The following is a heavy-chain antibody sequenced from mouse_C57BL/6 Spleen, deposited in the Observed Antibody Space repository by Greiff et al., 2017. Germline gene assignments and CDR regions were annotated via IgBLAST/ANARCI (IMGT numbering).Heavy chain of an antibody. D-gene: IGHD1-1*01. Sequence: QVQLQQPGAELVKPGASVKVSCKASGYTFTSYWMHWVKQRPGQGLEWIGRIHPSDSDTNYNQKFKGKATLTVDKSSSTAYMQLSSLTSEDSAVYYCAIGLYGSRAYAMDDWGQGTSVTVSS. V-gene: IGHV1-74*01. CDR2: IHPSDSDT. J-gene: IGHJ4*01. CDR3: AIGLYGSRAYAMDD. CDR1: GYTFTSYW.